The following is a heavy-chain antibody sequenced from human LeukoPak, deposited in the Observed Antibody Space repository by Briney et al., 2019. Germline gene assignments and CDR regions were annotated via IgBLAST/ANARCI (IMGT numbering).Heavy chain of an antibody. Sequence: PGGSLRLSCAASGFSVSSNYMSWVRQAPGKGLEWVSVIYSGGTTYYADSVKGRFTISRDNSKNTLYLQMNSLRAEDTAIYYCARGGDSSREYYFDYWGQGPLVTVSS. CDR1: GFSVSSNY. D-gene: IGHD6-13*01. J-gene: IGHJ4*02. V-gene: IGHV3-53*01. CDR3: ARGGDSSREYYFDY. CDR2: IYSGGTT.